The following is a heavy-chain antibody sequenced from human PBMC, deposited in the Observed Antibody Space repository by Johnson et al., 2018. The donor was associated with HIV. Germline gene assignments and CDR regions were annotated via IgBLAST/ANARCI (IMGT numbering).Heavy chain of an antibody. CDR3: AREGGDYDILTGYFTRSKNDAFDI. V-gene: IGHV3-30-3*01. D-gene: IGHD3-9*01. CDR2: ISYDGSNK. CDR1: GFTFSSYA. J-gene: IGHJ3*02. Sequence: QVQLVESGGGVVQPGRSLRLSCAASGFTFSSYAMHWVRQAPGKGLEWVAVISYDGSNKYYEDYVKGRFTISRDNSKNTLYLQMNSLRAKETAVYYCAREGGDYDILTGYFTRSKNDAFDIWGQWTMVTVSS.